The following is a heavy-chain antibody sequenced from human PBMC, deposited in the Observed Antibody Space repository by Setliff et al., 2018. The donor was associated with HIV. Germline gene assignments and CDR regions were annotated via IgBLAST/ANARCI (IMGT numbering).Heavy chain of an antibody. D-gene: IGHD2-2*01. CDR2: IIPISGTV. CDR1: GGTFSSYA. V-gene: IGHV1-69*05. CDR3: ARDFGGYCSSMSCPGLFDP. J-gene: IGHJ5*02. Sequence: SVQVSCKASGGTFSSYAISWVRQAPGQGLEWMGGIIPISGTVNYAQKFWGRVTITTHESTSTAYMELSSLRSEDTAVYYCARDFGGYCSSMSCPGLFDPWGQGTLVTVSS.